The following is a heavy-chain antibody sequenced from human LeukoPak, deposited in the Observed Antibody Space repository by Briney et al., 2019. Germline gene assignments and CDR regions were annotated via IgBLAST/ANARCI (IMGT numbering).Heavy chain of an antibody. CDR1: GFTFNSYA. J-gene: IGHJ4*02. Sequence: PGGSLRLSCAASGFTFNSYAMSWVRQAPGKGLERVSVIGGSNGITFYVGSVKGRFTISRDNSKDTLYLQLNSLRAEDTAVYYCARNENSGWGYFDYWGQGTLVTVSS. CDR2: IGGSNGIT. V-gene: IGHV3-23*01. D-gene: IGHD5-12*01. CDR3: ARNENSGWGYFDY.